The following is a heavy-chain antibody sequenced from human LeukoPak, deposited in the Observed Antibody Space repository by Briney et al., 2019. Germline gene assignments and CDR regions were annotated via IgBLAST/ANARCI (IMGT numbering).Heavy chain of an antibody. Sequence: QPGGSLRLSCAASGFSFSDYAMHWVRQGPGKGLEWVAVISYSGQQKYYGDSVKGRFTVSRDNPKNTLYLQMNNLRDDDTAVYYCAKPDRSCGSTSCPMTPFDPWGQGTLVTVSS. CDR3: AKPDRSCGSTSCPMTPFDP. V-gene: IGHV3-30-3*02. D-gene: IGHD2-2*01. J-gene: IGHJ5*02. CDR1: GFSFSDYA. CDR2: ISYSGQQK.